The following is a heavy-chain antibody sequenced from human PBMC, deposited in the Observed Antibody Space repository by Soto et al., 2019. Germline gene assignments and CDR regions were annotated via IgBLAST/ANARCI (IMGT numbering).Heavy chain of an antibody. J-gene: IGHJ4*02. CDR2: IIPILGIA. CDR3: ARLHDFWSGYPSNY. Sequence: QVQLVQSGAEVKKPGSSVKVSCKASGGTFSSYTISWVRQAPGQGLEWMGRIIPILGIANYAQKFQGRVKINADKSTSTAYMELSSLRSEDTAVYYCARLHDFWSGYPSNYWGQGTLVTVSS. CDR1: GGTFSSYT. V-gene: IGHV1-69*02. D-gene: IGHD3-3*01.